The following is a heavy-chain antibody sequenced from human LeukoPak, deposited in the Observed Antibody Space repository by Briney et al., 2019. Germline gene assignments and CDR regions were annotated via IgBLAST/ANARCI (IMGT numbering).Heavy chain of an antibody. D-gene: IGHD3-10*01. CDR1: GGTFSSYT. V-gene: IGHV1-18*01. Sequence: ASVKVSCKASGGTFSSYTINWVRQAPGQGLEWMGWISAYNGNTNYAQKLQGRVTMTTDTSTSTAYMELRSLRSDDTAVYYCARVLYGSGSYKWFDPWGQGTLVTVSS. CDR2: ISAYNGNT. J-gene: IGHJ5*02. CDR3: ARVLYGSGSYKWFDP.